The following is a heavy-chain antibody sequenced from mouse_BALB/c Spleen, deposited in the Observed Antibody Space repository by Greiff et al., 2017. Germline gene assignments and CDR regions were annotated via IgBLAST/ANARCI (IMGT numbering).Heavy chain of an antibody. CDR1: GFTFTDYY. D-gene: IGHD2-4*01. J-gene: IGHJ3*01. CDR2: IRNKANGYTT. CDR3: ARGDDYDAPFAY. Sequence: DVMLVESGGGLVQPGGSLRLSCATSGFTFTDYYMSWVRQPPGKALEWLGFIRNKANGYTTEYSASVKGRFTISRDNSQSILYLQMNTLRAEDSATYYCARGDDYDAPFAYWGQGTLVTVSA. V-gene: IGHV7-3*02.